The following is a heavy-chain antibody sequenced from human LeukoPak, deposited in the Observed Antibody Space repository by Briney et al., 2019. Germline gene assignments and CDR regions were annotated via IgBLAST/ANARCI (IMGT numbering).Heavy chain of an antibody. V-gene: IGHV3-30*18. J-gene: IGHJ5*02. CDR3: AKDSGFGELLRNCFDP. Sequence: GGSLRLSCAASKFTFSTYGMHWVRQAPGKGLEWVAFISYDGSNKNYADSVKGRFTNSRDNSQNTLYLQMNSLTAEDTAVYYCAKDSGFGELLRNCFDPWGQGTLVTVSS. CDR1: KFTFSTYG. CDR2: ISYDGSNK. D-gene: IGHD3-10*01.